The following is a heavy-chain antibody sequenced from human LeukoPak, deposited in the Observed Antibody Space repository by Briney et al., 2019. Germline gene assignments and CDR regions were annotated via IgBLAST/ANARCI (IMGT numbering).Heavy chain of an antibody. D-gene: IGHD2-2*01. V-gene: IGHV4-39*07. CDR3: ARGLIVVVPAAGGWFDP. CDR2: IYYSGST. J-gene: IGHJ5*02. CDR1: GGSISSSSYY. Sequence: SGTLSLTCTVSGGSISSSSYYWGWIRQPPGKGLEWIGSIYYSGSTYYNPSLKSRVTISVDTSKNQFSLKLSSVTAADTAVYYCARGLIVVVPAAGGWFDPWGQGTLVTVSS.